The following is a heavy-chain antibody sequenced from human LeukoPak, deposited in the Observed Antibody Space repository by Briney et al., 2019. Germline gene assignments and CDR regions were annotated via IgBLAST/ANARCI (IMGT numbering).Heavy chain of an antibody. V-gene: IGHV3-7*01. CDR1: GFTFSSYW. D-gene: IGHD1-26*01. Sequence: GGSLRLSCAASGFTFSSYWMSWVRQAPGKGLEWVANIKYDGSEEHYVDSVTGRFTISRDNAKKSLYLQMNSLRVEDSALYYCARDSVGPEYWGQGTLVTVSS. CDR2: IKYDGSEE. CDR3: ARDSVGPEY. J-gene: IGHJ4*02.